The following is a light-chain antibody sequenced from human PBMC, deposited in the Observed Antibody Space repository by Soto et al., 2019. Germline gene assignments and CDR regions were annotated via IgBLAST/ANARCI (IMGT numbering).Light chain of an antibody. CDR3: QQYNNWPYT. J-gene: IGKJ2*01. CDR2: DAS. CDR1: QSVSSNF. Sequence: EIVLTQSPGTLSLSPGERGTLSCRASQSVSSNFLAWYQQKPGQAPRLLIFDASTRATGIPDRFTGSGSGTDFTLTISRLEPEDFAVYYCQQYNNWPYTFGQGTKLEIK. V-gene: IGKV3D-20*02.